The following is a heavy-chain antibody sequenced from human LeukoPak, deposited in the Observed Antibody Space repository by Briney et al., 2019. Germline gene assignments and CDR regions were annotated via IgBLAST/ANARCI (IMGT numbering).Heavy chain of an antibody. Sequence: ASVKVSCKASGYTFTGYYMHWVRQAPGQGLEWMGWINPNSGGTNYAQRFQGRVTMTRDTSISTAYMELSRLRSDDPAVYYFARGAAGVYTVTPSWFYPWGQGALVTVSS. D-gene: IGHD4-17*01. CDR1: GYTFTGYY. CDR2: INPNSGGT. CDR3: ARGAAGVYTVTPSWFYP. J-gene: IGHJ5*02. V-gene: IGHV1-2*02.